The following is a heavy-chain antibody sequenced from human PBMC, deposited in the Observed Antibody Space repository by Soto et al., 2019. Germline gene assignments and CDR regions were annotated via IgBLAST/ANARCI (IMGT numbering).Heavy chain of an antibody. Sequence: ASVKVSCKASGFTFTSSAMQWVRQARGQRLEWIGWIVVGSGNTNYAQKFQGRVTITRDTSASTAYMELSSLRSEDTAVYYCASNSGLLWFGEHYYYYGMDVWGQGTTVTVSS. CDR3: ASNSGLLWFGEHYYYYGMDV. V-gene: IGHV1-58*02. CDR1: GFTFTSSA. D-gene: IGHD3-10*01. J-gene: IGHJ6*02. CDR2: IVVGSGNT.